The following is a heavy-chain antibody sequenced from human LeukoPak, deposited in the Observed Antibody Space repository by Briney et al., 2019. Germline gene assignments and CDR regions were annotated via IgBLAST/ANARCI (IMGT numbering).Heavy chain of an antibody. D-gene: IGHD2-2*01. CDR2: ISAYNGNT. V-gene: IGHV1-18*01. J-gene: IGHJ4*02. CDR1: GYTFTSYG. CDR3: ARARAGYCSSTSCLYYFDY. Sequence: ASVKVSCKASGYTFTSYGISWVRQAPGQGLEWMGWISAYNGNTNYAQKLQGRVTMTTDTSTSTAYMELRSLRSDDTAVYYCARARAGYCSSTSCLYYFDYWGQGTLVTVSS.